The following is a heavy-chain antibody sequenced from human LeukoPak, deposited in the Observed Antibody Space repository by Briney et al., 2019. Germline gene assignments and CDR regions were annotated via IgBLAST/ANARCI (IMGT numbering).Heavy chain of an antibody. CDR3: ARGSPWYNWNDDFGETYYFDY. CDR2: IIPIFGTA. J-gene: IGHJ4*02. Sequence: GASVKVSCQASGGTFSSYAISWVRQAPGQGLEWMGGIIPIFGTANYAQKFQGRVTITTDESTSTAYMELSSLRSEDTAVYYCARGSPWYNWNDDFGETYYFDYWGQGTLVTGSS. CDR1: GGTFSSYA. D-gene: IGHD1-1*01. V-gene: IGHV1-69*05.